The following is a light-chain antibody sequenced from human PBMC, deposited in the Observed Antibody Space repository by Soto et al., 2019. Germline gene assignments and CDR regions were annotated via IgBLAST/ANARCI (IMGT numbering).Light chain of an antibody. J-gene: IGKJ1*01. Sequence: DIQLTQSPSFLSASVGDRVTITCRASQGISSYLAWYQQKPGKAPKLLFYAASTLQSGVPSRFSGSGSGSEFTLPSSSLQPKNFATYYCQQLHSYPLTFGQGTNVQIK. CDR1: QGISSY. CDR2: AAS. V-gene: IGKV1-9*01. CDR3: QQLHSYPLT.